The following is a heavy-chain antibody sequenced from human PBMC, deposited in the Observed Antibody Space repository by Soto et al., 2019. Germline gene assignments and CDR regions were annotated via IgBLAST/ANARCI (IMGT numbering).Heavy chain of an antibody. J-gene: IGHJ4*02. D-gene: IGHD2-21*02. Sequence: QVQLVQSGAEVKKPGASVKVACKASGYTFTSYYMHWVRQAPGQGLEWMGIINPSGGSTSYAQKFRGRATMARETSTSTVYSEMSSLRSEDTAVYYCAKSQWASGYDIAYCGGDCYSDFDYWGQGPLVTVSS. CDR3: AKSQWASGYDIAYCGGDCYSDFDY. V-gene: IGHV1-46*01. CDR2: INPSGGST. CDR1: GYTFTSYY.